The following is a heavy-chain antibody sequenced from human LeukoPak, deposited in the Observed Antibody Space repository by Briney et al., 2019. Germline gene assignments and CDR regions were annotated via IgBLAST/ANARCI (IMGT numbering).Heavy chain of an antibody. V-gene: IGHV4-59*11. CDR1: GGSISSHY. CDR2: IFDTGRT. Sequence: SETLSLTCTVSGGSISSHYWTWIRQPPGKGLEWIGYIFDTGRTKCNPSLESRVTISRDTSKNQFSLKLSSVTAADTAVYYCARLSAGPLDYWGQGTLVTVSS. J-gene: IGHJ4*02. CDR3: ARLSAGPLDY.